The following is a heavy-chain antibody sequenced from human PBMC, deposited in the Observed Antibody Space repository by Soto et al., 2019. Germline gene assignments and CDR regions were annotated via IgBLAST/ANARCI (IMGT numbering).Heavy chain of an antibody. Sequence: SETLSLTCTVSGGSISSSSYYWGWIRQPPGKGLEWIGSIYYSGSTYYNPSLKSRVTISVDTSKNQFSLKLSSVTAADTAVYYCARLHTREEKWLRPRDYWGQGTLVTVSS. CDR1: GGSISSSSYY. D-gene: IGHD5-12*01. CDR3: ARLHTREEKWLRPRDY. J-gene: IGHJ4*02. V-gene: IGHV4-39*01. CDR2: IYYSGST.